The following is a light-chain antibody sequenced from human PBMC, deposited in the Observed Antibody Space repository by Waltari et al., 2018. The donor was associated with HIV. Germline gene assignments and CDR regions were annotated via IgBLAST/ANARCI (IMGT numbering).Light chain of an antibody. J-gene: IGLJ2*01. V-gene: IGLV2-14*01. CDR1: DLTDNAY. CDR3: TSYISGTSPV. CDR2: EVT. Sequence: QSALTQPAPASGSPGQSLTISCDLTDNAYLSWYQRHPGKPPKVTMYEVTHRPSGLSNRFSGSRSGNTATLTISGLQPEDEADYICTSYISGTSPVFGRETRVTVL.